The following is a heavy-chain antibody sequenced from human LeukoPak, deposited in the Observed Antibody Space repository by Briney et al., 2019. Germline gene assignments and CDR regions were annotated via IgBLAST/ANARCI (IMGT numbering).Heavy chain of an antibody. D-gene: IGHD5-18*01. V-gene: IGHV3-48*03. CDR3: ARVDAAMPDAFDI. Sequence: PGGSLRLSCAASGFTFSTYEMNWVRQAPGKGLEWVSYITDSGSTIYYADSVKGRFTISRDNAKNSLFLQMNSLRAEDTAVYYCARVDAAMPDAFDIWGQGTTVTVSS. J-gene: IGHJ3*02. CDR1: GFTFSTYE. CDR2: ITDSGSTI.